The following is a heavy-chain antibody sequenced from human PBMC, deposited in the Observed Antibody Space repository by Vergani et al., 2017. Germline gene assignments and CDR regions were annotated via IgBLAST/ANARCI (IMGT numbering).Heavy chain of an antibody. CDR2: INTGNGNT. Sequence: QVQLVQSGAEVKKPGASVKVSCKASGYTFTSYAMHWVRQAPGQRLEWMGWINTGNGNTKYSQEFQGRVTITRDTSASTAYMELSILRSDDTAVYYCARAYCSSTSCYSFFRFDPWGQGTLVTVSS. V-gene: IGHV1-3*04. J-gene: IGHJ5*02. CDR3: ARAYCSSTSCYSFFRFDP. D-gene: IGHD2-2*01. CDR1: GYTFTSYA.